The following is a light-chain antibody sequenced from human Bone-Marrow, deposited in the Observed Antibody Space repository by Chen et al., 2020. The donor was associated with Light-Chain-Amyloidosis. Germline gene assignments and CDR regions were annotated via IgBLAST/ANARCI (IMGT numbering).Light chain of an antibody. CDR1: QRIMYPVANRSS. CDR3: QRYYTTPLA. Sequence: DIVMTQSPDSLAVHVGERASINCKSSQRIMYPVANRSSLAWYQQKPRQPPQLLIHWPHARVSWVPDRFPGSGYATDFTLAISCLQAEDVAVYYCQRYYTTPLAFRAGTTVEI. V-gene: IGKV4-1*01. CDR2: WPH. J-gene: IGKJ4*01.